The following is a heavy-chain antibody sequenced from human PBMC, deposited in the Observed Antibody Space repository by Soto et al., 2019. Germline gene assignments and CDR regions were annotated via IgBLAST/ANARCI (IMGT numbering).Heavy chain of an antibody. Sequence: SETLSLTCAVSGYSISTGSYWGGIRQPPGKGLEGIGSIYRSGSTYYNPSLKSRVTISMDMSKNQFSLKLTSVTAADTAVYYCARVAYFGTTGYYYYFDYWGQGTLVTVSS. V-gene: IGHV4-38-2*01. CDR2: IYRSGST. J-gene: IGHJ4*02. CDR3: ARVAYFGTTGYYYYFDY. D-gene: IGHD3-22*01. CDR1: GYSISTGSY.